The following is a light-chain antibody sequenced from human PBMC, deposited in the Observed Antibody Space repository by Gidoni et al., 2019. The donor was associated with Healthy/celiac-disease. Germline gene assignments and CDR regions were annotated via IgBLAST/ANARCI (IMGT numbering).Light chain of an antibody. V-gene: IGKV1-39*01. CDR1: QSISSY. CDR2: AAS. Sequence: DIQMTQSPSSLSASVGDRVTITYRASQSISSYLNWYQQKPGKAPKLLIYAASSLQSGVPSRFSGSGSGTDFTLTISSLQPEDFATYDCQQSYTTPTFGQXTKVEIK. CDR3: QQSYTTPT. J-gene: IGKJ1*01.